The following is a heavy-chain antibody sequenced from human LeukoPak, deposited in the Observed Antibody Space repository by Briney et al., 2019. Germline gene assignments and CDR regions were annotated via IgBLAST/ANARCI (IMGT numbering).Heavy chain of an antibody. CDR2: ISAYNGNT. V-gene: IGHV1-18*01. CDR1: GHTFTSYG. Sequence: ASVKVSCKASGHTFTSYGISWVRQAPGQGLEWMGWISAYNGNTNYAQKLQGRVTMTTDTSTSTAYMELRSLRSDDTAVYYCARGPNSSSWYPLSYYYYYMDVWGRGTTVTVS. J-gene: IGHJ6*03. CDR3: ARGPNSSSWYPLSYYYYYMDV. D-gene: IGHD6-13*01.